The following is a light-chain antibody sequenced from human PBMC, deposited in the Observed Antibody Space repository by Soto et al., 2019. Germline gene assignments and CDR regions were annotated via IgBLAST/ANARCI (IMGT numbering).Light chain of an antibody. CDR2: DAS. Sequence: DIQMTQSPSTLAASVGDRVTITCRASQSISSWLAWYQQKPGKAPKLLIYDASSLESVVPSRFGGSGCGTEFTLTIRCQQRDDFATYYRQYYNRWYTFGQGTKLEIK. V-gene: IGKV1-5*01. CDR3: QYYNRWYT. J-gene: IGKJ2*01. CDR1: QSISSW.